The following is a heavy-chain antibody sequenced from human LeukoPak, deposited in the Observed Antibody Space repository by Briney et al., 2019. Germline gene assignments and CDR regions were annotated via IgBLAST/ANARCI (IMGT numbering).Heavy chain of an antibody. J-gene: IGHJ4*02. V-gene: IGHV4-59*01. D-gene: IGHD6-19*01. CDR1: GGSISSYY. Sequence: SETLSLTCTVSGGSISSYYWSWIRKPPGKGLEWIGYIYYSGSTNYNPSLKSRVTISVDTSKNQFSLKLSSVTAADTAVYYCARDSSGWTGGFDYWGQGTLVTVSS. CDR3: ARDSSGWTGGFDY. CDR2: IYYSGST.